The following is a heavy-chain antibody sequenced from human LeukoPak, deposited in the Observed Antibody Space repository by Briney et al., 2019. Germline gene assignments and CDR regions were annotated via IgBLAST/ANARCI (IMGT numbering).Heavy chain of an antibody. V-gene: IGHV3-23*01. CDR3: ARLTAYDILTGSYRGYFDY. Sequence: GGSLRLSCATSGFTFNNNAMSWVRQAPGKGLEWVSAINGGGDATEYADSVKGRFTISRDNSKNTLFLQMNSLRAEDTAVYYCARLTAYDILTGSYRGYFDYWGQGALVTVSS. CDR1: GFTFNNNA. J-gene: IGHJ4*02. CDR2: INGGGDAT. D-gene: IGHD3-9*01.